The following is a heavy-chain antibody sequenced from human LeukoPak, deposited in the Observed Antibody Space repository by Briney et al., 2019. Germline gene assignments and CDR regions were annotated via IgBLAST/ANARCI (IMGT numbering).Heavy chain of an antibody. J-gene: IGHJ5*02. CDR3: ATVRSSGWSTPRPSNWFDP. CDR1: GYTLTELS. V-gene: IGHV1-24*01. CDR2: FDPEDGET. Sequence: GASVTVSCKVSGYTLTELSMHWVRQAPGKGLEWMGGFDPEDGETIYAQKFQGRVTMTEDTSTDTAYMELSSLRSEDTAEYYCATVRSSGWSTPRPSNWFDPWGQGTLVTVSS. D-gene: IGHD6-19*01.